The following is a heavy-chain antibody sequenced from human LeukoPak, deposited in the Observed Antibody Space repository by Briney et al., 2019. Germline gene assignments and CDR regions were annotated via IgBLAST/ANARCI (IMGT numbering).Heavy chain of an antibody. CDR1: DGSISTYF. Sequence: PSEALSLTCIVSDGSISTYFWSWIRQPPGKGLEWIGHIYYSGSTTYNPSLKSRVTISIDTTKNQFSLRLSSVTAADTAVYYCARGDDCSGGYYCYSSAFDYWGQGTLVTVSS. CDR2: IYYSGST. D-gene: IGHD3-22*01. J-gene: IGHJ4*02. CDR3: ARGDDCSGGYYCYSSAFDY. V-gene: IGHV4-59*01.